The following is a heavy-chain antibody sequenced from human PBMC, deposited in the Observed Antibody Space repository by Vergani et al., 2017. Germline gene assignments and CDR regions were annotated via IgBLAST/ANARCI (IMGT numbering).Heavy chain of an antibody. Sequence: QVQLQESGPGLVKPSETLSLTCTVSGGSSSSYYWSWIRQPPGKGLEWIGYISYSGSTNYNPSLKSRVTMSVDTSKNQFSLKLSSVTAADTAVYYCARNPLGGANFDYWGQGTLVTVSS. D-gene: IGHD3-16*01. CDR2: ISYSGST. V-gene: IGHV4-59*12. J-gene: IGHJ4*02. CDR3: ARNPLGGANFDY. CDR1: GGSSSSYY.